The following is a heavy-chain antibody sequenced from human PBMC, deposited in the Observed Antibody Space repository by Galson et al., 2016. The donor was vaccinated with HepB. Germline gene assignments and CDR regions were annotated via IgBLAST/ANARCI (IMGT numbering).Heavy chain of an antibody. Sequence: LRLSCAASGFTVTGNSMSWVRQAPGKGLEWVSVIYSGGRTYYADSVKGRFTISRHATENTVYLQMTSMRPDDTAVYYCTKSLYGDLAGGGYWGQGSLVTVSA. CDR2: IYSGGRT. V-gene: IGHV3-53*01. CDR1: GFTVTGNS. D-gene: IGHD4-17*01. CDR3: TKSLYGDLAGGGY. J-gene: IGHJ4*02.